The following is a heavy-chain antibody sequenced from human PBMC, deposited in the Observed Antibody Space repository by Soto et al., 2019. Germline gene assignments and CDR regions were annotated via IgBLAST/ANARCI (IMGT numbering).Heavy chain of an antibody. CDR3: ARIRVRDGVWGALLWFGELSGTSWFDP. CDR2: IFSNDEK. V-gene: IGHV2-26*01. J-gene: IGHJ5*02. D-gene: IGHD3-10*01. CDR1: GFSLSNARMG. Sequence: QVTLKESGPVLVKPTETLTLTCTVSGFSLSNARMGVSWIRQPPGKALEWLAHIFSNDEKSYSTSLKSRLTTPKDTSKIQVVLTMDNMDPVDTATYYCARIRVRDGVWGALLWFGELSGTSWFDPWGRGTLVTVSA.